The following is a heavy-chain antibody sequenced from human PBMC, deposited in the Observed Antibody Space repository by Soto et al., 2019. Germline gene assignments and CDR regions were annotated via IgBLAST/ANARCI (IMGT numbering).Heavy chain of an antibody. CDR2: ISGSGGRT. CDR3: AKDPGPQRSRYFDLLEYYFDY. V-gene: IGHV3-23*01. D-gene: IGHD3-9*01. CDR1: GFTFSSYA. Sequence: PGGSLRLSCAASGFTFSSYAMSWVRQAPGKGLEWVSAISGSGGRTYYADSVKGRFTISRDNSKNTLYLQMNSLRAEDTAVYYCAKDPGPQRSRYFDLLEYYFDYWGQGTLVTVSS. J-gene: IGHJ4*02.